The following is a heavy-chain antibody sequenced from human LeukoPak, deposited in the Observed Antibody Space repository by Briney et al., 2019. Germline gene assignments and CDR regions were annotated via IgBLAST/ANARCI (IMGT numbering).Heavy chain of an antibody. D-gene: IGHD3-3*01. J-gene: IGHJ6*02. Sequence: PSETLSLTCAVSGGSISSSNWWSWVRQPPGKGLEWIGEIYHSGSTNYNPSLKSRVTISVDTSKNQFSLKLSSVTAADTAVYYCARGFRRYYDFWSGYYRAPPYYYGMDVWGQGTTVTVSS. CDR1: GGSISSSNW. V-gene: IGHV4-4*02. CDR3: ARGFRRYYDFWSGYYRAPPYYYGMDV. CDR2: IYHSGST.